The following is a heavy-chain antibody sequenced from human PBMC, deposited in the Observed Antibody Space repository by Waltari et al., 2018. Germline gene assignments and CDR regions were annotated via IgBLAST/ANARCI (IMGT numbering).Heavy chain of an antibody. CDR2: ISSSSSYI. Sequence: EVQLVESGGGLVKPGGSLRLSCAASGFTFSSYSMNWVRQAPGKGLDLASSISSSSSYIYYADSVQGPFTIPRDNAKNSLSLQMNSLGAEDTAVYYCARGGSYLFDYWGQGTLVTVSS. J-gene: IGHJ4*02. V-gene: IGHV3-21*01. D-gene: IGHD1-26*01. CDR1: GFTFSSYS. CDR3: ARGGSYLFDY.